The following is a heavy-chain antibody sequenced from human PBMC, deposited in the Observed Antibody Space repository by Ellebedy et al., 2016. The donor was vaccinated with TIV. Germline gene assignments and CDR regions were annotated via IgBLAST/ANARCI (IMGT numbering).Heavy chain of an antibody. CDR3: AKDCYYGSGNHYYYYYGMDV. V-gene: IGHV3-30*18. Sequence: GESLKISXAASGFTFSSYGMHWVRQAPGKGLEWVAVISYDGSNKYYADSVKGRFTISRDNSKNTLYLQMNSLRAEDTAVYYCAKDCYYGSGNHYYYYYGMDVWGQGTTVTVSS. D-gene: IGHD3-10*01. J-gene: IGHJ6*02. CDR1: GFTFSSYG. CDR2: ISYDGSNK.